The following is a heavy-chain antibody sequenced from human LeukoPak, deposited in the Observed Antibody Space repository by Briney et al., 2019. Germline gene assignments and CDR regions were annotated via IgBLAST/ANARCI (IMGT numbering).Heavy chain of an antibody. V-gene: IGHV3-9*01. J-gene: IGHJ4*02. CDR1: GFTFDDYA. CDR2: ISWNSGSI. D-gene: IGHD6-19*01. Sequence: GGSLRLSCAASGFTFDDYAMHWVRQAPGKGLEWVSGISWNSGSIGYADSVKGRFTISRDNAKNSLYLQMNSLRAEDTALYYCAKDFGYSSGWPCDYWGQGTLVTVSS. CDR3: AKDFGYSSGWPCDY.